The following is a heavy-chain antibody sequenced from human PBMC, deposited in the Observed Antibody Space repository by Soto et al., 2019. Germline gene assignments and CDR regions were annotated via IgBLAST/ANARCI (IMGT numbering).Heavy chain of an antibody. V-gene: IGHV5-51*01. CDR3: ARQSIPVGRDCTNGVCYWWWSPAYFDY. CDR2: IYPGDSDT. D-gene: IGHD2-8*01. J-gene: IGHJ4*02. Sequence: EVQLVQSGAEVKKPGESLKISCKGSGYSFTSYWIGWVRQMPGKGLEWMGIIYPGDSDTRYSPSFQGQVTISADKSISTAYLQWSSLKASDTAMYYCARQSIPVGRDCTNGVCYWWWSPAYFDYWGQGTLVTVSS. CDR1: GYSFTSYW.